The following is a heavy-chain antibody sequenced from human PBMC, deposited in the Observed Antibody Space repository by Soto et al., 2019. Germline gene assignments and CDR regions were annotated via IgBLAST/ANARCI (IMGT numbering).Heavy chain of an antibody. Sequence: QVQLVQSGAEVKKPGSSVKVSCKASGGTFSSYAISWVRQAPGQGLEWMGGIIPIFGTANYAQKFQGRVTITADESTSTAYMELSSLRSEDTAVYYCARAGYCSSTSCYEGWFDPWGQGTLVTVSS. CDR1: GGTFSSYA. V-gene: IGHV1-69*01. J-gene: IGHJ5*02. CDR3: ARAGYCSSTSCYEGWFDP. D-gene: IGHD2-2*01. CDR2: IIPIFGTA.